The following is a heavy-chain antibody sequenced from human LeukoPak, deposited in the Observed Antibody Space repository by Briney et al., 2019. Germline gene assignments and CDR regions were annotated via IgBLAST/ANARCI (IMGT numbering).Heavy chain of an antibody. CDR2: INHSGST. J-gene: IGHJ4*02. CDR1: GGSFSGYY. CDR3: ARAITGTTI. D-gene: IGHD1-7*01. Sequence: SETLSLTCAVYGGSFSGYYWSWIRQPPRKGLEWIGEINHSGSTNYNPSLKSRVTISVDTSKNQFSLKLSSVTAADTAVYYCARAITGTTIWGQGTLVTVSS. V-gene: IGHV4-34*01.